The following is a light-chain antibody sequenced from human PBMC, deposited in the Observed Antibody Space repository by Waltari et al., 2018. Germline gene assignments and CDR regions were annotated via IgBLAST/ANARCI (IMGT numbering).Light chain of an antibody. CDR1: QSISSW. Sequence: DIQMTQSPSTLSASVGDRVNITCRASQSISSWLAWYQQKPGKDPKLLIYKASSLESGVPSRFSGSGSGTEFTLTISSLQPDDFATYYCQQYNSYSPTFGQGTKLEIK. J-gene: IGKJ2*01. V-gene: IGKV1-5*03. CDR2: KAS. CDR3: QQYNSYSPT.